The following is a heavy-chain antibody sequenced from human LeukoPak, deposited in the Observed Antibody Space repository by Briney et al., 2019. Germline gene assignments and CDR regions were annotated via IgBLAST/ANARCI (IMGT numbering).Heavy chain of an antibody. Sequence: GGSLRLSCAASGFTFSTFAMTWVRQAPGKGLEWVTAISSDGSSTYYADSVKGRFTISRDNSKNTLYLQMNSLRADDTAVYHCAKARYCSGGSCYDYFDYWGQGTLVTVSS. J-gene: IGHJ4*02. CDR1: GFTFSTFA. CDR2: ISSDGSST. V-gene: IGHV3-23*01. CDR3: AKARYCSGGSCYDYFDY. D-gene: IGHD2-15*01.